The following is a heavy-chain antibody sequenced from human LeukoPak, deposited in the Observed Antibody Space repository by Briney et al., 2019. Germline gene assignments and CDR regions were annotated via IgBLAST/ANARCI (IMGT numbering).Heavy chain of an antibody. J-gene: IGHJ5*02. V-gene: IGHV3-48*01. CDR3: ARRGP. CDR1: GFTFSSYS. Sequence: GGSLRLSCAASGFTFSSYSMNWVCQAPGKGLEWVSYISSSSNNIYYADSVKGRFTISRDDAKNSLYLQMNSLRAEDTAVYYCARRGPWGQGTLVTVSS. CDR2: ISSSSNNI.